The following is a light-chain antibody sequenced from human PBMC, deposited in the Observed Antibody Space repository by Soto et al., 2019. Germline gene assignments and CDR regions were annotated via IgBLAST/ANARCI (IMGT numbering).Light chain of an antibody. CDR1: QSVSSY. V-gene: IGKV3-11*01. Sequence: EIVLTQSPATLSLSPGERATLSCRASQSVSSYLAWYQQKPGQAPRLLIYDASNRATGIPARFSGGGSGTGFTLTISSLEPEDFAVYYCQQRSNWPLTFGGGTKVDI. J-gene: IGKJ4*01. CDR2: DAS. CDR3: QQRSNWPLT.